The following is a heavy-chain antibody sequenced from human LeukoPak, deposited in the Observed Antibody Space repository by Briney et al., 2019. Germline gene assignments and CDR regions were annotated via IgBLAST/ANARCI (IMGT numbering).Heavy chain of an antibody. CDR2: ISYDGSNK. V-gene: IGHV3-30*18. J-gene: IGHJ4*02. Sequence: QPGGSLRLSCAASGFTFSSYGMHWVRQAPGKGLEWVAVISYDGSNKYYADSVKGRFTISRDNSKNTLYLQMNSLRAEDTAVYYCAKTHSSWHREVYFDYWGQGTLVTVSS. D-gene: IGHD6-13*01. CDR1: GFTFSSYG. CDR3: AKTHSSWHREVYFDY.